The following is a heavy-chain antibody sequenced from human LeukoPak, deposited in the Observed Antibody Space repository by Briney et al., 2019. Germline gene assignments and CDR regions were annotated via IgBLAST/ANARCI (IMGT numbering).Heavy chain of an antibody. J-gene: IGHJ4*02. Sequence: ASVKVSCKASGYTFTSYYMHWVRQAPGQGLEWMGIINPSGGSTSYAQKFQGRVTMTRDTSTSTAYMELWSLRSDDTALYYCARGGWYYYDSSGYYLIDNWGQGTLVTVSS. CDR2: INPSGGST. CDR3: ARGGWYYYDSSGYYLIDN. V-gene: IGHV1-46*01. D-gene: IGHD3-22*01. CDR1: GYTFTSYY.